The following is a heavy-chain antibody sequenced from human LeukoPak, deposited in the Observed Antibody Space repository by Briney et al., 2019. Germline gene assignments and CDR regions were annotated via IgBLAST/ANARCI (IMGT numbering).Heavy chain of an antibody. CDR1: GGTFSSYA. V-gene: IGHV1-69*04. D-gene: IGHD5-18*01. CDR3: ARVDTAMVIDY. Sequence: SVKVSCKASGGTFSSYAISWVRQAPGQGLEWMGRIIPILGIANYAQKFQGRVTITADKSASTAYMELSSLRSEDTAVYYCARVDTAMVIDYWGQGTLVTVSS. J-gene: IGHJ4*02. CDR2: IIPILGIA.